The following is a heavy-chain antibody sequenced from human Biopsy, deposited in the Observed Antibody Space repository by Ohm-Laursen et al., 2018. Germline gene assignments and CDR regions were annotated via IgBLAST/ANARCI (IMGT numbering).Heavy chain of an antibody. CDR1: GYTFTDYY. CDR2: IDTINGGA. V-gene: IGHV1-2*02. Sequence: SVKVSCKASGYTFTDYYVHWVRQAPGHGLEWMGWIDTINGGARYAQKFQGRVTMTRDTSISTAYMELSRLTSYDTAVYYCARERDPWGQGTLVTVSS. J-gene: IGHJ5*02. CDR3: ARERDP.